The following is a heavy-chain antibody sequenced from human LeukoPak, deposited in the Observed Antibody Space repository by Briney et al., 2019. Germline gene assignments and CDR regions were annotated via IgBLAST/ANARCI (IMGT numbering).Heavy chain of an antibody. CDR3: ARAPTGDIVATIHYFDY. CDR2: IYYSGST. V-gene: IGHV4-30-4*01. J-gene: IGHJ4*02. Sequence: ASETLSLTCTVSGGSISSGDYYWSWIRQPPGKGLEWIGYIYYSGSTYYNPSLKSRVTISVDTSKNQFSLKLSSVTAADTAVYYCARAPTGDIVATIHYFDYWGQGTLVTVSS. D-gene: IGHD5-12*01. CDR1: GGSISSGDYY.